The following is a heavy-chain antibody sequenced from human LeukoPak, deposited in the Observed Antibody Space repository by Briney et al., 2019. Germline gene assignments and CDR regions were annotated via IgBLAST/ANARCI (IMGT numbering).Heavy chain of an antibody. V-gene: IGHV3-48*02. CDR3: VRRVVGAMPFDY. D-gene: IGHD1-26*01. CDR2: ITTSSSEI. Sequence: PGGALRLSCAASGFTFSSYNMNWVRQAPGKGLEGISYITTSSSEIYYADSVKGRFTISRDNAKNSLYLQMYSLRDEDTAVYYCVRRVVGAMPFDYWGQGTLVTVSS. CDR1: GFTFSSYN. J-gene: IGHJ4*02.